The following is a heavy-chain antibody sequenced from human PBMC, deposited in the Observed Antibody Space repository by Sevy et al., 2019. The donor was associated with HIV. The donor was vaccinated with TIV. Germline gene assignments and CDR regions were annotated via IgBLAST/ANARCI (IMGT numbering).Heavy chain of an antibody. CDR3: ARDHPDKDGMDV. D-gene: IGHD2-15*01. Sequence: GGSLRLSCAASGFSFSYYGMHWVRQVPGKGLEWVAHIWYDGSKIYYADSVKGRFTISRDNSKNTLYLRMNSLRAEDTSVYYCARDHPDKDGMDVWGQGTTVTVSS. J-gene: IGHJ6*02. V-gene: IGHV3-33*01. CDR2: IWYDGSKI. CDR1: GFSFSYYG.